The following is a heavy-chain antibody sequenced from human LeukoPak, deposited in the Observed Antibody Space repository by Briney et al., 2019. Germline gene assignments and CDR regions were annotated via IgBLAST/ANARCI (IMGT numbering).Heavy chain of an antibody. CDR2: NSGSGSTT. D-gene: IGHD6-19*01. CDR1: GFTFSSYG. CDR3: AKGTSTYSSGSFDY. Sequence: GGSLRLSCAASGFTFSSYGMSWVRQAPGKGLEWVISNSGSGSTTFYADSVKGRFTISRDNSKNILYLQMTSLRAEDTAVYYCAKGTSTYSSGSFDYWGRGTLVTVSS. V-gene: IGHV3-23*01. J-gene: IGHJ4*02.